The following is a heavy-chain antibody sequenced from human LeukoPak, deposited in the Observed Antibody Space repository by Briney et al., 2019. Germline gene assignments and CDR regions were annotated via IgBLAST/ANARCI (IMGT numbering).Heavy chain of an antibody. J-gene: IGHJ3*02. V-gene: IGHV3-9*01. CDR1: GFTFDDYA. CDR2: ISWNSGSI. Sequence: GGSLRLSCAASGFTFDDYAMHWVRQAPGKGLEWVSGISWNSGSIGYADSVKGRFTISRDNAKNSLYLQMNSLRAEDTALYYCAKDSEIYGGNSGDAFDIWGQGTMVTVSS. CDR3: AKDSEIYGGNSGDAFDI. D-gene: IGHD4-23*01.